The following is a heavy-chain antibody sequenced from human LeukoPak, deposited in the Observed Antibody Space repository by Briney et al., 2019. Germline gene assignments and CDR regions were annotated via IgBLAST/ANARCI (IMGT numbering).Heavy chain of an antibody. CDR3: TRDLMDYDVSTGLHHYYMDV. J-gene: IGHJ6*02. D-gene: IGHD3-9*01. V-gene: IGHV3-7*01. Sequence: PGGSLRLSCAASGFTFSSYAMSWVRQAPGKGLEWVASIKKDGSERHYVDSVRGRFTISRDNAKNTLYLQMNTLRVEDTAVYYCTRDLMDYDVSTGLHHYYMDVWGQGTTVTVSS. CDR1: GFTFSSYA. CDR2: IKKDGSER.